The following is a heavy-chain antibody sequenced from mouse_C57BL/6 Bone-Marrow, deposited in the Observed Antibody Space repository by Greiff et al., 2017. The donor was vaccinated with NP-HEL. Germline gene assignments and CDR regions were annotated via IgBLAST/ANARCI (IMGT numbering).Heavy chain of an antibody. CDR1: GFTFSDYY. J-gene: IGHJ4*01. V-gene: IGHV5-12*01. CDR2: ISNGGGST. D-gene: IGHD3-1*01. CDR3: ARHEPATSGAMDY. Sequence: EVKLQESGGGLVQPGGSLKLSCAASGFTFSDYYMYWVRQTPEKRLEWVAYISNGGGSTYYPDTVKGRFTISRDNAKNTLYLQMSRLKSEDTAMYYSARHEPATSGAMDYWGQGTSVTVSS.